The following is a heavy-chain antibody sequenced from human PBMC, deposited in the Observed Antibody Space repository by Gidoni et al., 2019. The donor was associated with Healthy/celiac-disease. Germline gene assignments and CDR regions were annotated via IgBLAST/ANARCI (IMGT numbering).Heavy chain of an antibody. CDR3: AKGRYGGDDAFDI. CDR1: GFTFSSYG. CDR2: ISYDGSNK. J-gene: IGHJ3*02. D-gene: IGHD2-21*01. V-gene: IGHV3-30*18. Sequence: QVQLVESGGGVVQPGRSLRLSCAASGFTFSSYGMHWGAVISYDGSNKYYADSVKGRFTISRDNSKNTLYLQMNSLRAEDTAVYYCAKGRYGGDDAFDIWGQGTMVTVSS.